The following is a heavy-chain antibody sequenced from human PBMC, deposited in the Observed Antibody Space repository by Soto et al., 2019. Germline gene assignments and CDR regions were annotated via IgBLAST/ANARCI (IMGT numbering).Heavy chain of an antibody. CDR3: SSQTYSYAWHH. Sequence: SETLSLTCAVSSGSISSNWWSWVRQPPGKGLEYIGEIYHSGSTHYNPSLQSRVTISVGNSRTYFSLDLSSVTAADTAVYYCSSQTYSYAWHHWGQGIQVTVSS. CDR2: IYHSGST. V-gene: IGHV4-4*02. CDR1: SGSISSNW. J-gene: IGHJ5*02. D-gene: IGHD5-18*01.